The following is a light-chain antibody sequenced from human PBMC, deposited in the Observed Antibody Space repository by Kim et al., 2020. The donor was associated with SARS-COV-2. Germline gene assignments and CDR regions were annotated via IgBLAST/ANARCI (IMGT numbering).Light chain of an antibody. CDR3: ATWDGSLGGPV. CDR2: RDN. Sequence: GQPVPISCSGGTSKVGTESVYWYQHLPGTAPTLVINRDNPRPSGVPGRFSGSKSGTSASLAISGLRFEDEAEYYCATWDGSLGGPVFGGRTKLTVL. V-gene: IGLV1-47*01. CDR1: TSKVGTES. J-gene: IGLJ3*02.